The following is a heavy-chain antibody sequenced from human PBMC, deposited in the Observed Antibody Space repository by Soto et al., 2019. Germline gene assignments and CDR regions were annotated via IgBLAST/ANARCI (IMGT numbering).Heavy chain of an antibody. CDR2: INPKTDVT. Sequence: QVQLVQSGAEVKKPGASLKVSCKTSGYTFTAYWIHWVRQAPGQGLEWVACINPKTDVTNYAQNFQGRVTVTRDTSITTTYMELNGLSSDDTAVYYCARGLRADYWGQGTLVTVSS. J-gene: IGHJ4*02. CDR1: GYTFTAYW. CDR3: ARGLRADY. V-gene: IGHV1-2*02.